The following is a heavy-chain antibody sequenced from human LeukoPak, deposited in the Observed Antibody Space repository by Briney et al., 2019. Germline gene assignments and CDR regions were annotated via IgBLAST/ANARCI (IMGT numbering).Heavy chain of an antibody. Sequence: KSSETLSLTCTVSGYSISSGYYWGWIRQPPGKGLEWIGSIYYSGSTYSNPSLKSRVTISVDTSKNQFSLKLSSVTAADTAVYYCARGTRTGSYYVRYYFDYWGQGTLVTVSS. CDR1: GYSISSGYY. D-gene: IGHD1-26*01. CDR2: IYYSGST. V-gene: IGHV4-38-2*02. CDR3: ARGTRTGSYYVRYYFDY. J-gene: IGHJ4*02.